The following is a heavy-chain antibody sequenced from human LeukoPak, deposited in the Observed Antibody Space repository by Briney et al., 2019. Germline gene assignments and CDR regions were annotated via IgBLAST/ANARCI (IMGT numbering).Heavy chain of an antibody. CDR2: GHHSERS. CDR1: GDSVSSTY. V-gene: IGHV4-59*02. CDR3: AGEPKVKYYYGMDV. J-gene: IGHJ6*02. Sequence: SETLSLTCSVSGDSVSSTYWSWVRQPPGKGLEWIAYGHHSERSNYNPSLKSRVTISVDTSKNQFSLKLSSVTAADTAVYYCAGEPKVKYYYGMDVWGQGTTVTVSS. D-gene: IGHD4-11*01.